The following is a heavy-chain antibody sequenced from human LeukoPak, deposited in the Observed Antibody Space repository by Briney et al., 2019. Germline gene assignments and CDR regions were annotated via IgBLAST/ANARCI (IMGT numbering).Heavy chain of an antibody. J-gene: IGHJ5*02. Sequence: PSETLSLTCTVSGGSISSSSYYWGWIRQPPGKGLEWIGSIYYSGSTYYNPSLKSRVTISVDTSKNQFSLKLSSVTAADTAVYYCARHVTGIHTWGQGTLVTVSS. CDR3: ARHVTGIHT. D-gene: IGHD1-14*01. V-gene: IGHV4-39*07. CDR2: IYYSGST. CDR1: GGSISSSSYY.